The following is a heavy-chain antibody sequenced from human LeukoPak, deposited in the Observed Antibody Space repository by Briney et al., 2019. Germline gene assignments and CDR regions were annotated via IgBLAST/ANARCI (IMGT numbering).Heavy chain of an antibody. CDR2: INPNSGGT. V-gene: IGHV1-2*04. Sequence: GASVNVSCKASGYTFTGYYMHWVRQAPGQGLEWMGWINPNSGGTNYAQKFQGWVTMTRDTSISTAYMELSRLRSDDTAVYYCARAPPPYDSSGYDYWGQGTLVTVSS. CDR3: ARAPPPYDSSGYDY. CDR1: GYTFTGYY. D-gene: IGHD3-22*01. J-gene: IGHJ4*02.